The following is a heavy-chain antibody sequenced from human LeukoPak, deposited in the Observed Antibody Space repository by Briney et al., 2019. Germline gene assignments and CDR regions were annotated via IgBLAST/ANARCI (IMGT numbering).Heavy chain of an antibody. V-gene: IGHV3-30-3*01. J-gene: IGHJ5*02. CDR2: ISYDGSNK. CDR1: GFTFSHYA. Sequence: GGSLRLSCAASGFTFSHYAMHWVRQAPGKGLEWVAVISYDGSNKYYADSVKGRFTISRDNSKNTLCLQMNSLRAEDTAVYYCARQGIHLWFDLWGQGTLVTVSS. D-gene: IGHD5-18*01. CDR3: ARQGIHLWFDL.